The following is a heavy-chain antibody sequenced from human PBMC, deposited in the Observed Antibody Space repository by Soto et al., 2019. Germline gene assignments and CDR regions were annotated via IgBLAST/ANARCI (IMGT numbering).Heavy chain of an antibody. V-gene: IGHV1-69*12. CDR3: ASWLKGPDIGNYYYGMDV. CDR1: GGAFGDYA. J-gene: IGHJ6*02. D-gene: IGHD2-15*01. CDR2: IMPIFRAP. Sequence: QVQRVQSGAEWKKPGSSVKVSCKASGGAFGDYAFSWVRQAPGQGLGGLGGIMPIFRAPDYAQKFQGRVTITADEFTRTAYMEMNSLRSEDTAVYYCASWLKGPDIGNYYYGMDVWGQGTTVTVS.